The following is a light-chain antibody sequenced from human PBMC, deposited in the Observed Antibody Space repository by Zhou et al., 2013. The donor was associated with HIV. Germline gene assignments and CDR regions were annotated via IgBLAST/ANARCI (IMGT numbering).Light chain of an antibody. CDR2: DIS. V-gene: IGKV1-33*01. CDR3: QQYDRLPLT. J-gene: IGKJ3*01. CDR1: HDISYF. Sequence: DIQMTQSPASLSASLGDRVTITCRASHDISYFLNWYQQKPGKGPKLLIYDISNLETGVPSRFSGSGSGTDFTLTISSLQVEDVATYFCQQYDRLPLTFGPGTKVDLK.